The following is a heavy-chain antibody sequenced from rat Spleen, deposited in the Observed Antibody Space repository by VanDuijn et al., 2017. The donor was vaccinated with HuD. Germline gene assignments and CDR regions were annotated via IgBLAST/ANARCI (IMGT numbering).Heavy chain of an antibody. V-gene: IGHV5-7*01. D-gene: IGHD1-7*01. J-gene: IGHJ2*01. CDR2: ISYDGSSP. CDR1: GFTFSDYY. CDR3: TRQSSIGIFDC. Sequence: EVQLVESGGGLVQPGRSLKLSCAVSGFTFSDYYMAWVRQAPTKGLEWVATISYDGSSPYYRDSVKGRFTIPRDNAKSTQDLQMDSLRSEEQATYYCTRQSSIGIFDCWGQGVMVTVSS.